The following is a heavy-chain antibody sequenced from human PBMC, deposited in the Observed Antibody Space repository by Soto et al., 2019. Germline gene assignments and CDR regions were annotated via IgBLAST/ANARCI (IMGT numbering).Heavy chain of an antibody. CDR2: ISAYNGNT. D-gene: IGHD2-15*01. Sequence: QVQLVQSGAEVKKPGASVKVSCKASGYTFTSYGISWVRQAPGQGLDWMGWISAYNGNTKYAQDLQGRVTMTTDTSTSTAYMDVKSLRSDDTAMYYCARFSGGSYNTYYFYYGMDVWGQGTTVTVSS. CDR1: GYTFTSYG. CDR3: ARFSGGSYNTYYFYYGMDV. V-gene: IGHV1-18*04. J-gene: IGHJ6*02.